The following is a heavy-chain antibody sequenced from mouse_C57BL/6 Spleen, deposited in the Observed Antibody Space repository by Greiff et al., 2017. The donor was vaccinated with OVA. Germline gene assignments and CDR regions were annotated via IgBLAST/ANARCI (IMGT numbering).Heavy chain of an antibody. CDR3: ARRRTGYWYFDV. CDR1: GFTFSDYG. Sequence: DVQLVESGGGLVKPGGSLKLSCAASGFTFSDYGMHWVRQAPEKGLEWVAYISSGSSTIYYADTVKGRFTISRDNAKNTLFLQMTSLRSEDTAMYYCARRRTGYWYFDVWGTGTTVTVSS. J-gene: IGHJ1*03. V-gene: IGHV5-17*01. CDR2: ISSGSSTI.